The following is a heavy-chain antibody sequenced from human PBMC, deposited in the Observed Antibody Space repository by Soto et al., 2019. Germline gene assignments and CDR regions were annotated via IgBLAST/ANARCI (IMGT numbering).Heavy chain of an antibody. CDR2: VSSTGST. V-gene: IGHV4-4*08. Sequence: PSETLSLTCTVSGASITQYYWNWIRQSPGKGLEWIVSVSSTGSTVYNPSLTSRVTVSLDTSKNQFSLKLSSVTAADTAVYYCARGGGPYETALEVTLPAYWGQGTLVTVSS. J-gene: IGHJ4*02. CDR1: GASITQYY. CDR3: ARGGGPYETALEVTLPAY. D-gene: IGHD1-1*01.